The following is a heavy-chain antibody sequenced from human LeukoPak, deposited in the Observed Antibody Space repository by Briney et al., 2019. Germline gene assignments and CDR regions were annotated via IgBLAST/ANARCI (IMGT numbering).Heavy chain of an antibody. CDR1: GGSISSSSYY. J-gene: IGHJ4*02. CDR2: IYYSGST. CDR3: ARHHPPRGVVIIDYFDY. Sequence: SETLSLTCTVSGGSISSSSYYWGWIRQPPGKGLEWIGSIYYSGSTYYNPSLKSRVTISVDTSKNQFSLKLSSVTAADTAVYYCARHHPPRGVVIIDYFDYWGQGTLVTVSS. V-gene: IGHV4-39*01. D-gene: IGHD3-3*01.